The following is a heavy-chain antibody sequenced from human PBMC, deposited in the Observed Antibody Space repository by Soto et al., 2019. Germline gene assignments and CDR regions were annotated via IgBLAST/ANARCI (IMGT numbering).Heavy chain of an antibody. Sequence: PGESLKISCKGSGYSFTSYWIGWVRQMPEKGLEWMGIIYPGDSDTRYSLSFQGQVTISADRSISTAYLQWGSLKASDTAMYYCARHTWSSGSPAAFDYWGQGTQVTVSS. CDR2: IYPGDSDT. CDR1: GYSFTSYW. J-gene: IGHJ4*02. D-gene: IGHD1-26*01. V-gene: IGHV5-51*01. CDR3: ARHTWSSGSPAAFDY.